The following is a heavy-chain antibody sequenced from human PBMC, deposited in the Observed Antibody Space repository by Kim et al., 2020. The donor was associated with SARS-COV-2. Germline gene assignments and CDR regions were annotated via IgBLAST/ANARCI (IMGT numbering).Heavy chain of an antibody. CDR2: INHSGST. Sequence: SETLSLTCAVYGGSFSGYYWSWIRQPPGKGLEWIGEINHSGSTNYNPSLKSRVTISVDTSKNQFSLKLGSVTAADTAVYYCARGPYYDFLSGYSTCMDVWGKGTTVTVSS. D-gene: IGHD3-3*01. J-gene: IGHJ6*03. V-gene: IGHV4-34*01. CDR3: ARGPYYDFLSGYSTCMDV. CDR1: GGSFSGYY.